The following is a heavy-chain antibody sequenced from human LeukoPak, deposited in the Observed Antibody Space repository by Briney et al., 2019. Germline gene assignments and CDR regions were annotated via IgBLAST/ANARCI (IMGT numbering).Heavy chain of an antibody. CDR3: AKRGPTAAGTSFDY. CDR1: GFTFSSYG. CDR2: ITGSGAKT. Sequence: TGGSLRLSCAASGFTFSSYGMHWVRQAPGRGLVWVSTITGSGAKTYYADSVKGRFTLSRDNSRNTLFLQMNRLRAEDTALYFCAKRGPTAAGTSFDYWGRGTLVTVSS. V-gene: IGHV3-23*01. D-gene: IGHD6-13*01. J-gene: IGHJ4*02.